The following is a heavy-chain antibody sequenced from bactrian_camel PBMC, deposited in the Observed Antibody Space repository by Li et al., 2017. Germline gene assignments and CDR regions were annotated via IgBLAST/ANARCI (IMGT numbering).Heavy chain of an antibody. V-gene: IGHV3S59*01. D-gene: IGHD2*01. CDR1: RYAISTYC. CDR2: IDARGTTT. Sequence: DVQLVESGGGSVQAGGSLRLSCVVYRYAISTYCTGWFRQAPENEREVVATIDARGTTTYSEAYAQSAKGRFTIAMDSAENTLTLQMNSLKPEDTAMYYCAAGLSRKPGSSGSWYEEQRYNYWGRGTQVTVS. CDR3: AAGLSRKPGSSGSWYEEQRYNY. J-gene: IGHJ4*01.